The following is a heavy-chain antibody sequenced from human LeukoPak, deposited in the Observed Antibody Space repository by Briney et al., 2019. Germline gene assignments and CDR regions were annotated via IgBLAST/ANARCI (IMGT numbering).Heavy chain of an antibody. CDR2: IIPILGIA. CDR3: ARDIVVVPAAMPGYYGMDV. V-gene: IGHV1-69*04. D-gene: IGHD2-2*01. Sequence: SVKVSCKASGYTFTGYYMHWVRQAPGQGLEWMGRIIPILGIANYAQKFQGRVTITADKSTSTAYMELSSLRSEDTAVYYCARDIVVVPAAMPGYYGMDVWGQGTTVTVSS. J-gene: IGHJ6*02. CDR1: GYTFTGYY.